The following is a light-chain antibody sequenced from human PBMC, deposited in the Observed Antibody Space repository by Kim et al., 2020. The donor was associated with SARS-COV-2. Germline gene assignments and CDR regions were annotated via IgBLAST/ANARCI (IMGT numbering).Light chain of an antibody. Sequence: SSELTQDPAVSVALGQTVRITCQGDSLRSYYASWYQQKPGQAPVLVTYEKNNRPSGIPDRFSGSSSGNTASLTITGAQAEDEADYYCNSRESGVNHVVFGGGTQLTVL. V-gene: IGLV3-19*01. CDR1: SLRSYY. J-gene: IGLJ3*02. CDR2: EKN. CDR3: NSRESGVNHVV.